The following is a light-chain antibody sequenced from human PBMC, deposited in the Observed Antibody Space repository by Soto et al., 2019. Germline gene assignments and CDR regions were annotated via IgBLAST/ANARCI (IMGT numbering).Light chain of an antibody. CDR3: QQYDSSPWT. CDR1: KSVSSSF. V-gene: IGKV3-20*01. CDR2: GAS. Sequence: EIVLTQSPGTLSLSPGERATLSCRASKSVSSSFLAWYQQKPGQAPRLLIYGASSRATGIPDRFSGSGSGTEFTLTISRLEPEDSAVYDCQQYDSSPWTFGQGTKVEIK. J-gene: IGKJ1*01.